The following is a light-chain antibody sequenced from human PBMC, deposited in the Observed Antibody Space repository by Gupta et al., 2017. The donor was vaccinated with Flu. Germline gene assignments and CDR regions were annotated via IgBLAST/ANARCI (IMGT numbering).Light chain of an antibody. CDR3: AAWDDNWDSWV. V-gene: IGLV1-47*01. Sequence: RVTISVSGSRSSIGNHDVSWHQQDPGTAPKLLIYRNYQRPSGVPDRVSGSKSGTSASLVISGLRSEDEADYYCAAWDDNWDSWVCGGGTKVTVL. CDR2: RNY. CDR1: RSSIGNHD. J-gene: IGLJ3*02.